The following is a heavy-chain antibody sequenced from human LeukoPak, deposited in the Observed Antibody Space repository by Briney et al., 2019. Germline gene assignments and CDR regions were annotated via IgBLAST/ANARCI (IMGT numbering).Heavy chain of an antibody. J-gene: IGHJ6*03. Sequence: GGSLRLSCAASGFTLSSYAMSWVRQAPGKGLEWVSAISSTGGTTYYADSVKGRFTISRDNSKNTLYLQMNSLRAEDTAIYYCAKIGDRGAYCSGGSCYPYYYYYMDVWGKGTTVTISS. CDR1: GFTLSSYA. V-gene: IGHV3-23*01. CDR2: ISSTGGTT. D-gene: IGHD2-15*01. CDR3: AKIGDRGAYCSGGSCYPYYYYYMDV.